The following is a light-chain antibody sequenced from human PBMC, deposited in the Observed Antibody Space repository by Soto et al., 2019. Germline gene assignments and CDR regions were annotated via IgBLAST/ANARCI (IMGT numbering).Light chain of an antibody. J-gene: IGKJ1*01. V-gene: IGKV1-6*01. CDR2: AAS. Sequence: IQMTQSPSSLSASVGDRVTITCRASQSISSYLNWYQQKPGKAPKLLIYAASSLQSGVPSRFSGSGSGTDFTLTISSLQPEDFATYYCLQDYNYPWTFGHGTKVDIK. CDR1: QSISSY. CDR3: LQDYNYPWT.